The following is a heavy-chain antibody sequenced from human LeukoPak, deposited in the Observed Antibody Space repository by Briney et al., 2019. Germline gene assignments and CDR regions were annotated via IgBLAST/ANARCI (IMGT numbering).Heavy chain of an antibody. CDR1: GFIFSSYG. CDR3: ARDRSGSYEAFDI. Sequence: PGRSLRLSCAASGFIFSSYGMHWVRQAPGKGLEWGAVVWNDVSNKYYADSVKCRFTISRENPKNTLYLQMKSRIAEDTAVYYCARDRSGSYEAFDIWGQGTMVTVS. V-gene: IGHV3-33*01. D-gene: IGHD1-26*01. CDR2: VWNDVSNK. J-gene: IGHJ3*02.